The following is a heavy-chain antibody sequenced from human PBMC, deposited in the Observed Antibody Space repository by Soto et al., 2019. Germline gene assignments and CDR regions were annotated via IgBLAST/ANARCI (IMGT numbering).Heavy chain of an antibody. D-gene: IGHD2-15*01. CDR3: ARFGAATSLYYYYGMDV. V-gene: IGHV4-31*03. CDR2: IYYSGST. CDR1: GGSISSGGYY. Sequence: SETLSLTYTVSGGSISSGGYYWSWIRQHPGKGLGWIGYIYYSGSTYYNPSLKSRVTISVDTSKNQFSLKLSSVTAADTAVYYCARFGAATSLYYYYGMDVWGQGTTVTVSS. J-gene: IGHJ6*02.